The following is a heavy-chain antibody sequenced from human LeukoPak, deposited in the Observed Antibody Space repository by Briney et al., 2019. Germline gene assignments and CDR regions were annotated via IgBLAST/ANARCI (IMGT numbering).Heavy chain of an antibody. CDR3: AKTLAYCAGDCYAYYYYGMDV. Sequence: PGGSLRLSCAASGFTFTSYAMNWVRQAPGKGLEWVSTISGSGGSTYYADSVKGRFTISRDNSKNTLYLQMNSLRAEDTAVYYCAKTLAYCAGDCYAYYYYGMDVWGQGTTVTVSS. D-gene: IGHD2-21*02. CDR2: ISGSGGST. J-gene: IGHJ6*02. V-gene: IGHV3-23*01. CDR1: GFTFTSYA.